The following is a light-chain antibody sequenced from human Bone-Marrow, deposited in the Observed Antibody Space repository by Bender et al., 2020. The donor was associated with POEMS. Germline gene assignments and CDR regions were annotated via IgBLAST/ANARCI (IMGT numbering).Light chain of an antibody. CDR1: SSDVGSYNL. Sequence: QAALTQPASVSGSPGQSITISCTGTSSDVGSYNLVSWYQQHPGRAPKLIIYEGTQRPSGISDRFSGSRSGNTASLTISGLQAEDEAEYYCSSYTSTTTLFVFGTGTKVTVL. CDR2: EGT. V-gene: IGLV2-14*02. J-gene: IGLJ1*01. CDR3: SSYTSTTTLFV.